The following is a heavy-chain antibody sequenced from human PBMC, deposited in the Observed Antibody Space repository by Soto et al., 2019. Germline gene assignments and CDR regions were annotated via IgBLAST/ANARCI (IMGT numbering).Heavy chain of an antibody. V-gene: IGHV4-59*01. Sequence: SETLSLTCTVSGGSISSNYWTWIRQPPGKGLEWIGYIYYSGSTNYNPSLKSRVTISVDTSKNQFSLKLSSVTAADTAVYYCSREIPAAGTIWFDPWGQGTLVTVSS. CDR3: SREIPAAGTIWFDP. CDR2: IYYSGST. CDR1: GGSISSNY. D-gene: IGHD6-13*01. J-gene: IGHJ5*02.